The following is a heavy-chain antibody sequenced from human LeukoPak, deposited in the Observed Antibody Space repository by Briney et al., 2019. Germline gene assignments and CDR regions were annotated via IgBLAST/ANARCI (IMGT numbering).Heavy chain of an antibody. V-gene: IGHV3-66*01. D-gene: IGHD1-26*01. CDR2: IYSDGST. Sequence: PGGSLRLSCAASGFTVSNNWMNWVRQAPGKGLEWVSLIYSDGSTYYADSVKGRFTISRDHSKNTLYLQMNSLRAEDTAVYYCARDPPAVRANTYAWGQGTLVTVSS. CDR3: ARDPPAVRANTYA. J-gene: IGHJ5*02. CDR1: GFTVSNNW.